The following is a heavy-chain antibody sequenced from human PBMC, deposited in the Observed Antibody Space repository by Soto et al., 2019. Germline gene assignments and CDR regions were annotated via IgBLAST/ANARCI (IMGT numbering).Heavy chain of an antibody. J-gene: IGHJ6*04. CDR1: GGTFSSYA. D-gene: IGHD6-6*01. CDR2: IIPTCGTA. V-gene: IGHV1-69*13. CDR3: ARGRSSSFIGYYYYYGMDV. Sequence: SVKVSCKASGGTFSSYAISWVRQAPGQGLEWMGGIIPTCGTANYAQKFQGRVTITADESTSTAYIELSSLRSDDTAGYYCARGRSSSFIGYYYYYGMDVWGKGTTVTVSS.